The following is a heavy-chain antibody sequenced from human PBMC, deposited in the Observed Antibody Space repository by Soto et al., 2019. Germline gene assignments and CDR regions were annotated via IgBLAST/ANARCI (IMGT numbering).Heavy chain of an antibody. Sequence: PSQTLSLTCAISGDSVSSNSAAWNWIRQSPSRGLEWLGRTYYRSKWYNDYAVSVKSRITINPDTSKNQFSLQLNSVTPEDTAVYYCARITMVRGVKGYWYYYGMDVWGQGTTVTVSS. CDR3: ARITMVRGVKGYWYYYGMDV. CDR1: GDSVSSNSAA. CDR2: TYYRSKWYN. J-gene: IGHJ6*02. V-gene: IGHV6-1*01. D-gene: IGHD3-10*01.